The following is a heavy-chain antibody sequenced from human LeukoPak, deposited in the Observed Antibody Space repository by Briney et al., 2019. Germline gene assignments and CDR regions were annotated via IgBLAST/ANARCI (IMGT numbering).Heavy chain of an antibody. J-gene: IGHJ4*02. V-gene: IGHV4-34*01. CDR1: GGSFSGYY. CDR3: ARSYVWGSYRYDFDY. Sequence: SETLSLTSAVYGGSFSGYYWSWIRQPPGKGLEWIGEINHSGSTNYNPSLKSRVTISVDTSKNQFSLKLSSVTAADTAVYYCARSYVWGSYRYDFDYWGQGTLVTVSS. D-gene: IGHD3-16*02. CDR2: INHSGST.